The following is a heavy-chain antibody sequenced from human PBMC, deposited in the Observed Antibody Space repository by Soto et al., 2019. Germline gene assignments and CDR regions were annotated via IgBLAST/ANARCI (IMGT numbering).Heavy chain of an antibody. CDR2: INPNSGGT. CDR3: AREEQYSSSWTAYGMDV. CDR1: GYTFTGYY. D-gene: IGHD6-13*01. Sequence: ASVKVSCKASGYTFTGYYMHWVRQAPGQGLEWMGWINPNSGGTNYAQKFQGWVTMTRDTSISTAYMELSRLRSDDTAVYYCAREEQYSSSWTAYGMDVWGQGTMVNV. V-gene: IGHV1-2*04. J-gene: IGHJ6*02.